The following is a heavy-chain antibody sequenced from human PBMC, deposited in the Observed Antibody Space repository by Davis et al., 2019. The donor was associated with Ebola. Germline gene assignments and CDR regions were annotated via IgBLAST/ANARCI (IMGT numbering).Heavy chain of an antibody. Sequence: GESLKISCAASGFTFSDYYMSWIRQAPGKGLEWVSYISGGGRTIYYADSVKGRFTMSRDNAKNSLYLQMNSLRAEDTAVYYCAARYGDYAPIDYWGQGTLVTVSS. D-gene: IGHD4-17*01. V-gene: IGHV3-11*04. CDR3: AARYGDYAPIDY. CDR2: ISGGGRTI. CDR1: GFTFSDYY. J-gene: IGHJ4*02.